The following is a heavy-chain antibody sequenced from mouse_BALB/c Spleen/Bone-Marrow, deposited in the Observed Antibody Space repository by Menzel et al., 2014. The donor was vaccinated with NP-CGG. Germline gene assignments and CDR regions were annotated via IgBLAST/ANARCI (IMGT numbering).Heavy chain of an antibody. CDR2: IWGGGST. J-gene: IGHJ3*01. Sequence: QVQLQQSGPGLVSPSQSLSIPCTVSGFSLTDCGVSWIRQPPGKGLEWLGVIWGGGSTYYNSALKSRLSISKDNSKSQVFLKMNSLQTDDTAMYYCARIYFDFDGFAYWGQGTLVTVSA. V-gene: IGHV2-6-5*01. D-gene: IGHD2-4*01. CDR3: ARIYFDFDGFAY. CDR1: GFSLTDCG.